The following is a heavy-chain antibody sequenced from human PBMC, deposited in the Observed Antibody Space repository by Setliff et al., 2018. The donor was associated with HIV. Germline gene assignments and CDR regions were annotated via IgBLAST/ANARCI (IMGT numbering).Heavy chain of an antibody. V-gene: IGHV4-39*07. Sequence: SLTCSVSGGSIRSSGYYWGWIRQPPGKGLEWIGSIYYSGSTYYTPSLKSRVTISVDTSKNQFSLKLSSVTAADTAVYYCARSRGDIVMMVAAHWYFDLWGRGTLVTVSS. D-gene: IGHD2-15*01. CDR1: GGSIRSSGYY. CDR2: IYYSGST. J-gene: IGHJ2*01. CDR3: ARSRGDIVMMVAAHWYFDL.